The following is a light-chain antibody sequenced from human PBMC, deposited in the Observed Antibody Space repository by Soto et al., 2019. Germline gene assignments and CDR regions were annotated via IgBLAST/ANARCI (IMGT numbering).Light chain of an antibody. J-gene: IGKJ1*01. CDR2: SAS. V-gene: IGKV3-20*01. CDR1: ESVSSTH. CDR3: XQYGSAPGT. Sequence: EIVLTQSPGTLSLSPGERATLSCRASESVSSTHLAWYQQKPGQAPRLLIHSASNRATGVPDRFSGSGSGTXXXLXXXXLEPXDFAXXXXXQYGSAPGTFGQGTKVEIK.